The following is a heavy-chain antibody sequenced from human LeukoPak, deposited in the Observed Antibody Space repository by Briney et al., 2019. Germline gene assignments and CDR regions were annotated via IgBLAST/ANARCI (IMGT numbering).Heavy chain of an antibody. Sequence: GGALRLSCAASGFSFVGYAMTWVRQAPGKGLEWVSSITYNDAATYYLDSVKARFTISRDNSRSTLYLQMDSLTAEDTALYYCAKDGLYFDGSTHIYYFDSWGQGTLVAVSS. CDR2: ITYNDAAT. D-gene: IGHD3-9*01. CDR1: GFSFVGYA. V-gene: IGHV3-23*01. J-gene: IGHJ4*02. CDR3: AKDGLYFDGSTHIYYFDS.